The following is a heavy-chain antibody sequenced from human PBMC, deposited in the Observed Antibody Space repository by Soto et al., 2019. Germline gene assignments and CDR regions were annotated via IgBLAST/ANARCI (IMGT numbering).Heavy chain of an antibody. D-gene: IGHD6-13*01. Sequence: EVQLLESGGGLVQPGESLRLSCAASGSTFSNYAMSWVRQAPGKGLEWVSSISGSGGTTYYADSVKGRFTISRDNSRNTLYLQMNSLRAEDTAVYFCAKDPYSSSPPDYWGQGTLVTVSS. CDR3: AKDPYSSSPPDY. V-gene: IGHV3-23*01. CDR2: ISGSGGTT. J-gene: IGHJ4*02. CDR1: GSTFSNYA.